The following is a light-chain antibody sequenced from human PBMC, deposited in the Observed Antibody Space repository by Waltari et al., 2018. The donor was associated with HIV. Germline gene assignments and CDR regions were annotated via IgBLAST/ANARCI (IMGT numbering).Light chain of an antibody. CDR2: KTD. J-gene: IGLJ2*01. CDR3: AAWDDALHGPV. CDR1: DSNLGSEP. V-gene: IGLV1-44*01. Sequence: QSVLTQPPSASGTPGQRVTIPCSGSDSNLGSEPVNWYQHLPGTAPKLLIYKTDPRPSGAPDRFSGSKSGTSASLAISGLQSDDESTYYCAAWDDALHGPVFGGGTKLTVL.